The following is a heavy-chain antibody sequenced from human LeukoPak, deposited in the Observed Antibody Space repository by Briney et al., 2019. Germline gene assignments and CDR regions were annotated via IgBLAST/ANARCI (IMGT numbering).Heavy chain of an antibody. D-gene: IGHD4-17*01. J-gene: IGHJ5*02. CDR2: INTITGNP. CDR1: GYTFSSYA. Sequence: AASVKVSCKASGYTFSSYAMNWLRQAPGQGLEWMGWINTITGNPTYVQGFTGRFVFSLDTSVSTAYLQISSLKAEDTAVYYCAREVGMRYDYGDYAMFNNWFDPWGQGTLVTVSS. CDR3: AREVGMRYDYGDYAMFNNWFDP. V-gene: IGHV7-4-1*02.